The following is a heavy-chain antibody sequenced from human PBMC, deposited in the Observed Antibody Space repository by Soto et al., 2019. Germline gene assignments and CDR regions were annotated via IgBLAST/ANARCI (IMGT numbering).Heavy chain of an antibody. J-gene: IGHJ4*02. CDR3: ARWRGAVTTPGFMGPLDY. D-gene: IGHD3-3*01. V-gene: IGHV1-69*01. CDR2: ITPKFATA. CDR1: GGTLSSFT. Sequence: QVQLVQSGAEVKKPGSSVKVSCKASGGTLSSFTISWVRQAPGQGPEWMGGITPKFATAKYAQKFQGRVTITADESTNTLYMELRSMRSEDTAVYYCARWRGAVTTPGFMGPLDYWGQGTLVTVSS.